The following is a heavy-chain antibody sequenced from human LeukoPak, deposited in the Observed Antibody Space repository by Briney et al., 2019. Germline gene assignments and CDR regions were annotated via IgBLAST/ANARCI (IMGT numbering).Heavy chain of an antibody. V-gene: IGHV3-7*01. Sequence: GGSLRLSCVASGFTFSNYWMRWVRQAPGKGLEWVANIDPHGNNKLYVDSVKGRFSISRDNAKNSLYLQTNSLRVEDTAIYYCAREHWSTPDCWGQGTLVTVSA. D-gene: IGHD2-8*02. CDR3: AREHWSTPDC. CDR1: GFTFSNYW. CDR2: IDPHGNNK. J-gene: IGHJ4*02.